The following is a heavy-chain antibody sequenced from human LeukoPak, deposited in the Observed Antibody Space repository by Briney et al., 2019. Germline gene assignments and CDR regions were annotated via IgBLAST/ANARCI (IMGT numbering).Heavy chain of an antibody. CDR1: GFTFSSYA. CDR2: ISGNGGST. Sequence: GGSLRLSCAASGFTFSSYAMTWVRQAPGKGLEWVSAISGNGGSTYYEDSVKGRFTISRDNSENTLYLQMNSLRAEDTAVYYCAKRDSSGWYSSFDYWGQGTLVTVSS. J-gene: IGHJ4*02. CDR3: AKRDSSGWYSSFDY. D-gene: IGHD6-19*01. V-gene: IGHV3-23*01.